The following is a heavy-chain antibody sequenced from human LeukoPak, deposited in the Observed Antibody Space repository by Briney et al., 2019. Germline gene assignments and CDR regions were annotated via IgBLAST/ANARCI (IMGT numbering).Heavy chain of an antibody. J-gene: IGHJ4*02. V-gene: IGHV3-21*01. CDR2: IGPTGTDT. CDR1: GFSFSSYG. D-gene: IGHD3-3*02. Sequence: GGSLRLSCAASGFSFSSYGFNWVRQAPGKGLEWVSSIGPTGTDTYHADSVKGRFTISRGNAKNSLYLQMDSLRAEDTAVYYCATESIGRHYDYWGQGTLLTVSS. CDR3: ATESIGRHYDY.